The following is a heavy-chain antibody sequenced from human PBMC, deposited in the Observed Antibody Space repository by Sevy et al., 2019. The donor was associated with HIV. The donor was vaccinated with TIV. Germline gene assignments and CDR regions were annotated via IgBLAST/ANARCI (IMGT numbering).Heavy chain of an antibody. J-gene: IGHJ4*02. D-gene: IGHD2-2*01. Sequence: SETLSLTCTVSGDSINTYYWSWIRQPPGRGLEWIGYVSTSGSTNYNPSLKSRGTISLDTSRNQVSLKVTSVTAADAAVYYCARLRWDLVVVPGATPGCYFDQWDQWTLVTVSS. CDR1: GDSINTYY. CDR2: VSTSGST. V-gene: IGHV4-4*08. CDR3: ARLRWDLVVVPGATPGCYFDQ.